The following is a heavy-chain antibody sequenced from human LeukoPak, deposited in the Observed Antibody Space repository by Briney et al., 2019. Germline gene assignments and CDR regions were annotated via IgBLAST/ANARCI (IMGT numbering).Heavy chain of an antibody. Sequence: GGSLRLSCAASGFTLSTYWMHWVRQAPGKGLVWVSRINPDGSTTTYADSVEGRFTISRDNSKNTLYLQMNSLRAEDTAVYYCASDTVVTPHAFDIWGQGTMVTVSS. V-gene: IGHV3-74*01. CDR1: GFTLSTYW. CDR3: ASDTVVTPHAFDI. D-gene: IGHD4-23*01. CDR2: INPDGSTT. J-gene: IGHJ3*02.